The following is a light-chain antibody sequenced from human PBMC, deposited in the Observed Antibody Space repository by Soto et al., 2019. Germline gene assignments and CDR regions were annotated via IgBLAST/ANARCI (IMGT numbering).Light chain of an antibody. CDR2: DVN. CDR1: NTYSYNS. V-gene: IGLV2-14*01. J-gene: IGLJ2*01. CDR3: SSYTTSNPL. Sequence: QSALTQPASVSGSPGQSITITCTGTNTYSYNSVSCYQQHPGKAPKLIIHDVNIRPSGVSNRFPVSKSGNTASLTISGLQAEDEANYFCSSYTTSNPLFGGGTKLTVL.